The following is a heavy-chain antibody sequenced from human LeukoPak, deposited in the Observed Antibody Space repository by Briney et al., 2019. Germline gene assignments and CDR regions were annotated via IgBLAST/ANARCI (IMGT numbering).Heavy chain of an antibody. CDR2: IIPIFGTA. CDR3: ARDRYYSDSSGYTPHYFDY. V-gene: IGHV1-69*13. CDR1: GGTFSRYA. D-gene: IGHD3-22*01. J-gene: IGHJ4*02. Sequence: SVKVSCKASGGTFSRYAISWVRQAPGQGLEWMGGIIPIFGTANYTKKFQGRVTITADESTSAAYMELSSLRSEDTAVYYCARDRYYSDSSGYTPHYFDYWGQGTLVTVSS.